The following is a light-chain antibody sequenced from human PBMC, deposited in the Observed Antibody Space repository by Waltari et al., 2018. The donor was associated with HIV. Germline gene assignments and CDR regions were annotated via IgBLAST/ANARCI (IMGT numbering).Light chain of an antibody. Sequence: EIVMTQSPATLSVSPGERATVSCRASQSVSSNLAWYQQKPGQAPRLLIYGASTRATGIPARFSGSWSGTEFTLTISSLQSEDFAVYYCQQYNNWPPRTFGQGTKVEIK. CDR3: QQYNNWPPRT. V-gene: IGKV3-15*01. J-gene: IGKJ1*01. CDR2: GAS. CDR1: QSVSSN.